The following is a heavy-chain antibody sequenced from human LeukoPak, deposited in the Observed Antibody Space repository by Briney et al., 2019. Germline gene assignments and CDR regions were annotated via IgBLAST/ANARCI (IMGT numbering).Heavy chain of an antibody. V-gene: IGHV4-30-2*01. CDR1: GGSISSGGYC. Sequence: SETLSLTCAVSGGSISSGGYCWSWIRQPPGKGLEWIGYIYHSGSTYYNPSLKSRVTISVDRSKNQFSLKLSSVTAADTAVYYCAASCRSGGSCYSYYYFDYWGQGTLVTVSS. J-gene: IGHJ4*02. CDR3: AASCRSGGSCYSYYYFDY. CDR2: IYHSGST. D-gene: IGHD2-15*01.